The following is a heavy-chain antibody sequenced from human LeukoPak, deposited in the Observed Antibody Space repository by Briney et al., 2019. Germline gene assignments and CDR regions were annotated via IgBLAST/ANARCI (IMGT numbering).Heavy chain of an antibody. CDR1: GGSFSGYY. V-gene: IGHV4-34*01. J-gene: IGHJ6*02. Sequence: PSETLSLTCAVYGGSFSGYYWSWIRQPPGKGLEWIGEINHSGSTNYNPSLKSRVTISVDTSKNQFSLKLSSVTAADTAVYYCARGGYCSGGSCSYYYGMDVWGQGTTVTVSS. CDR2: INHSGST. CDR3: ARGGYCSGGSCSYYYGMDV. D-gene: IGHD2-15*01.